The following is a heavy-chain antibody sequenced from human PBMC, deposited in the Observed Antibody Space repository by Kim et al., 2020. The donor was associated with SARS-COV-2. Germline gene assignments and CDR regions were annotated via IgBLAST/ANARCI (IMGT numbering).Heavy chain of an antibody. V-gene: IGHV3-23*01. CDR1: GFTFSSYA. CDR3: AKDLRGLNTVTSRGIDY. D-gene: IGHD4-4*01. J-gene: IGHJ4*02. Sequence: GGSLRLSCAASGFTFSSYAMSWVRQAPGKGLEWVSAISGSGGSTYYADSVKGRFTISRDNSKNTLYLQMNSLRAEDTAVYYCAKDLRGLNTVTSRGIDYWGQGTLVTVSS. CDR2: ISGSGGST.